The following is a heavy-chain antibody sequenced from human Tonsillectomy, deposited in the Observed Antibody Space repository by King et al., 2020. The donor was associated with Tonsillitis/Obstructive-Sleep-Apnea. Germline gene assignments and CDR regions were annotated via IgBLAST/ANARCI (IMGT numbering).Heavy chain of an antibody. CDR1: GGSFGGYY. CDR3: AGGYGGVVV. D-gene: IGHD3-10*01. CDR2: INYSGGT. J-gene: IGHJ6*02. V-gene: IGHV4-34*01. Sequence: VQLQQWGAGLLKPSETLSLTCGVYGGSFGGYYWSWIRQPPGKGLEWIGEINYSGGTNYNLSLKSRVSISVDTSKNQFSLKMSSVTAADTAVYYCAGGYGGVVVWGQGTTVTVSS.